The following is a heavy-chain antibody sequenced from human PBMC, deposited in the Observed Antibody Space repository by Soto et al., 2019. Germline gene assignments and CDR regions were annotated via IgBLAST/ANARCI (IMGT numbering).Heavy chain of an antibody. CDR2: IKSKTDGGTT. J-gene: IGHJ3*02. CDR3: STEMAGDAFDI. Sequence: GGSLRLSCAASGFTFRNAWMSWGRQAPGKGLEWVGHIKSKTDGGTTDYAAPVKGRFTISRDDSKNTLYLQMNSLKTEDTAVYYCSTEMAGDAFDIWGQGTMVTVSS. D-gene: IGHD6-19*01. V-gene: IGHV3-15*01. CDR1: GFTFRNAW.